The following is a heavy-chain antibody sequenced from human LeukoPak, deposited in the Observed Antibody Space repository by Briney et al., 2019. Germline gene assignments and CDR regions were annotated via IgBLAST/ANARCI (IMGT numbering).Heavy chain of an antibody. J-gene: IGHJ4*02. Sequence: GGSLRLSCSDSGFAFSSYEMNWVRQAPGKGLEWVSYISSSGTTIYYADSVKGRFTISRDNAKNSLYLQMNSLRAEDTAVYYCARDKPLQPRIMAWYYFDYWGQGTLVTVSS. CDR1: GFAFSSYE. CDR2: ISSSGTTI. V-gene: IGHV3-48*03. D-gene: IGHD3/OR15-3a*01. CDR3: ARDKPLQPRIMAWYYFDY.